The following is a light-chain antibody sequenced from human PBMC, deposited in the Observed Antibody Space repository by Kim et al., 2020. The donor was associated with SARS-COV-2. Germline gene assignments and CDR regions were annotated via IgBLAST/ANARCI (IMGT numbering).Light chain of an antibody. CDR2: DVS. V-gene: IGLV2-14*03. CDR3: SSYTSSNTVI. CDR1: RSDIGGYNY. J-gene: IGLJ2*01. Sequence: GQSITISCPGTRSDIGGYNYVSWYQQHPGKAPKLMIYDVSTRPSGVSNRFSGSKSGNTASLAISGLQAEDEADYYCSSYTSSNTVIFGGGTQLTVL.